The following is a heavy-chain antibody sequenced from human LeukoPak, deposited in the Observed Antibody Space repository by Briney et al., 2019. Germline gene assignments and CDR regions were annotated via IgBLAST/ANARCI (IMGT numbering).Heavy chain of an antibody. CDR1: GFTFDDYG. D-gene: IGHD3-22*01. J-gene: IGHJ4*02. V-gene: IGHV3-20*04. CDR2: INWNGGST. CDR3: ARGYYYDSSGYPGDY. Sequence: GGSLRLSCAASGFTFDDYGMNWVRQAPGKGLEWVSGINWNGGSTGYADSVKGRFTFSRDNAKNSLYLQMNSLRAEDTALYYCARGYYYDSSGYPGDYWGQGTLVTVSS.